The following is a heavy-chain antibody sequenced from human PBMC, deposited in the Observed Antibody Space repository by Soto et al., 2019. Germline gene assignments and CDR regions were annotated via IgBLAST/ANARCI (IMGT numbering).Heavy chain of an antibody. CDR3: ARDDVLCDGGRCYGVPLDV. V-gene: IGHV3-66*01. Sequence: PRLSFAASGFTVSSKYMSWVRQAPGRGLEWVSLIQSGGPTYYADSVKGRFTISRDTSENTLHLQMDSLRAEDTAVYYCARDDVLCDGGRCYGVPLDVWGKGTKVTVSS. D-gene: IGHD2-15*01. CDR2: IQSGGPT. J-gene: IGHJ6*04. CDR1: GFTVSSKY.